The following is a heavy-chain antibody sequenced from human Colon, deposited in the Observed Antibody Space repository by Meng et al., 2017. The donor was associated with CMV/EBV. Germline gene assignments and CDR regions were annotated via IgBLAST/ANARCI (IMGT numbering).Heavy chain of an antibody. V-gene: IGHV3-30*02. CDR2: IRYDGSNK. CDR3: AKREIGVFGVVDAFDI. CDR1: GFTFSSYA. Sequence: GESLKISCAASGFTFSSYAMSWVRQAPGKGLEWVAFIRYDGSNKYYADSVKGRFTISRDNSKNTLYLQMNSLRAEDTAVYYCAKREIGVFGVVDAFDIWGQGTMVTVSS. D-gene: IGHD3-3*01. J-gene: IGHJ3*02.